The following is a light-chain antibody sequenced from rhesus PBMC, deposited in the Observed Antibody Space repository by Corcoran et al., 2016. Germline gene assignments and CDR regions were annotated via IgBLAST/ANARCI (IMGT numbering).Light chain of an antibody. CDR2: YAS. V-gene: IGKV1S3*01. J-gene: IGKJ1*01. Sequence: DIQMTQSPSSLSASVGDTVTITCRASQGISNNLAWYQQKPGKVPKRLIYYASTLQSGVPSRFSGSGSGTDFTLTISSLQSEDFATDYCQQYNSSPRTFGQGTKVEIK. CDR1: QGISNN. CDR3: QQYNSSPRT.